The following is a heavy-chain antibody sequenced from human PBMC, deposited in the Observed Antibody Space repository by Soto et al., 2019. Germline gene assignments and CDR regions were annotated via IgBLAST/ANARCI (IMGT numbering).Heavy chain of an antibody. J-gene: IGHJ5*02. CDR2: ISNSGNT. CDR3: ARRGSTSPSSFDP. D-gene: IGHD2-2*01. CDR1: GAYVTTYY. Sequence: SETLSLTCNVSGAYVTTYYWSWIRQSPGKGLEWIGDISNSGNTNYNPSLKSRVTISLDTSKNHFSLKMRSVTAADTAVYYRARRGSTSPSSFDPWGQGTRVTVSS. V-gene: IGHV4-59*02.